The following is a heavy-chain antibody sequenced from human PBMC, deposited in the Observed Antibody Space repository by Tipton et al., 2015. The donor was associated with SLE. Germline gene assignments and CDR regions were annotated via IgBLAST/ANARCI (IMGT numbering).Heavy chain of an antibody. CDR2: IYYSGIT. V-gene: IGHV4-39*01. CDR3: ARQEDTVWLLYSQFDY. CDR1: GGSISSSSDY. J-gene: IGHJ4*02. Sequence: TLSLTCTVSGGSISSSSDYWGWIRQSPGKGLEWIGSIYYSGITYYNPSLKSRVTISVDTSKNQFSLKLTSVTAADTAVYYCARQEDTVWLLYSQFDYWGQGTLVTVSS. D-gene: IGHD3-3*01.